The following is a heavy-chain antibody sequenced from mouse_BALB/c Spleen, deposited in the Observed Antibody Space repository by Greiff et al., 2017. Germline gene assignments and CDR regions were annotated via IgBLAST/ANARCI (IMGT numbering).Heavy chain of an antibody. CDR3: ASDYGSSYWFAY. CDR2: ISSGSSTI. V-gene: IGHV5-17*02. J-gene: IGHJ3*01. D-gene: IGHD1-1*01. CDR1: GFTFSSFG. Sequence: EVMLVESGGGLVQPGGSRKLSCAASGFTFSSFGMHWVRQAPEKGLEWVAYISSGSSTIYYADTVKGRFTISRDNPKNTLFLQMTSLRSEDTAMYYCASDYGSSYWFAYWGQGTLVTVSA.